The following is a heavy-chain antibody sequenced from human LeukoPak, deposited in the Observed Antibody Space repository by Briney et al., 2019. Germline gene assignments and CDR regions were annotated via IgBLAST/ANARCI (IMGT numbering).Heavy chain of an antibody. Sequence: GGSLRLSCAASGFTFSSYSMNWVRQAPGKGLEWVSSINSSSSYIYYADSVKGRFTISRDNAKNSLYLQMNSLRAEDTAVYYCAREVYSSSWPPYYYYGMDVWGQGTTVTVSS. CDR2: INSSSSYI. D-gene: IGHD6-13*01. CDR1: GFTFSSYS. CDR3: AREVYSSSWPPYYYYGMDV. J-gene: IGHJ6*02. V-gene: IGHV3-21*01.